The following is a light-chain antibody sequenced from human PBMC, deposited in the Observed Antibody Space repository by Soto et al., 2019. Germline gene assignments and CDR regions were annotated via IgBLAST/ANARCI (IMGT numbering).Light chain of an antibody. J-gene: IGLJ2*01. CDR3: SSYTSSSPVV. CDR2: EVS. CDR1: SSDVGGFNH. V-gene: IGLV2-14*01. Sequence: QSVLTQPASVSGSPGQSVTISCTGASSDVGGFNHVSWYQQHPDKAPKLMIYEVSDRPSGVSNRFSASKSGNTASLTISGLQAEDEADYYCSSYTSSSPVVFGGGTKLTVL.